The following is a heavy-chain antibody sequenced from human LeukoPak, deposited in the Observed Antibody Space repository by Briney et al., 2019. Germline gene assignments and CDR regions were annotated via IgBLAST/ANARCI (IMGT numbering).Heavy chain of an antibody. V-gene: IGHV1-18*01. CDR1: GYTFTSYG. Sequence: ASVKVSCKASGYTFTSYGISWVRQAPGQGLEWMGWISAYNGNTNYAQKLQGRVTMTADTSTSTAYMELRSLRSDDTAVYYCTREVGYGDYFDYWGQGTLVTVSS. CDR3: TREVGYGDYFDY. J-gene: IGHJ4*02. D-gene: IGHD4-17*01. CDR2: ISAYNGNT.